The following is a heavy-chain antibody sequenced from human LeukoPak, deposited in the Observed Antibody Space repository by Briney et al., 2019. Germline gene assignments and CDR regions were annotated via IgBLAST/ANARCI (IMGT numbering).Heavy chain of an antibody. CDR1: GFTFSSYW. CDR3: ARLRRYYDSNDAFDI. J-gene: IGHJ3*02. Sequence: GSLRLSCAASGFTFSSYWMSWIRQPPGKGLEWIGSIYYSGSTYYNPSLKSRVTISVDTSKNQFSLKLSSVTAADTAVYYCARLRRYYDSNDAFDIWGQGTMVTVSS. D-gene: IGHD3-22*01. V-gene: IGHV4-39*01. CDR2: IYYSGST.